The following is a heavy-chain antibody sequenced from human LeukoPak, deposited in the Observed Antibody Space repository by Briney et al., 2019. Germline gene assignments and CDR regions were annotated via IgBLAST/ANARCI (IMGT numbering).Heavy chain of an antibody. CDR2: MSDSGGST. CDR3: SKGISGSTIYFQF. Sequence: PGGSLRLSCAASGFSFSSYSMNWVRQAPGKGLEWVSGMSDSGGSTDYADSVKGRFTISRDNSKNTLYLQMKSLRAEDTSVYYCSKGISGSTIYFQFWGQAPWSPSPQ. V-gene: IGHV3-23*01. CDR1: GFSFSSYS. J-gene: IGHJ1*01. D-gene: IGHD5/OR15-5a*01.